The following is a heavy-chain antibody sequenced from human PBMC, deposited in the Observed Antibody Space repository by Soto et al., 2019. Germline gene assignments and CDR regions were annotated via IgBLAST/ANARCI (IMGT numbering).Heavy chain of an antibody. CDR3: AKRPRALLTFDF. CDR1: EFMSSNYV. J-gene: IGHJ4*02. D-gene: IGHD1-26*01. V-gene: IGHV3-23*01. CDR2: ISDSGGTS. Sequence: SLRHSCGVSEFMSSNYVMRWVRKAPGKGLEWVSSISDSGGTSYYADSVKGRFTISRDNSRNTLYLQMNSLRAEDTAIYYCAKRPRALLTFDFWGKGTLVTVSS.